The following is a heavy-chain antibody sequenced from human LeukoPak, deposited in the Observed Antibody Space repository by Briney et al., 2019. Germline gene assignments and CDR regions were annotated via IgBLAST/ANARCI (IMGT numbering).Heavy chain of an antibody. J-gene: IGHJ3*01. V-gene: IGHV3-23*01. CDR3: AVTGYSSRSPNV. CDR1: GFTFSTFA. D-gene: IGHD6-13*01. CDR2: IFPSGGEI. Sequence: PGGSLRLSCEASGFTFSTFAMIWVRQPPGKGLEWVSSIFPSGGEIHYADSVKGRFTISRDNSKNTLFLQMNSLRADDTAVYYCAVTGYSSRSPNVWGQGTMVTVSS.